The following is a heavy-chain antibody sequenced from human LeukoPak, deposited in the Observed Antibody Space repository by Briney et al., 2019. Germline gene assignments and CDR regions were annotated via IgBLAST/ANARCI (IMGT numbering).Heavy chain of an antibody. CDR3: ARDSRDSTYYMDV. D-gene: IGHD2-21*01. J-gene: IGHJ6*03. CDR1: GYTLTELS. V-gene: IGHV1-24*01. Sequence: GASVKVSCKVSGYTLTELSMHWVRQAPGKGLEWMGGFDPEDGETIYAQRFQGRVTMTRDMSTSTAYMELRSLRSDDTAVYYCARDSRDSTYYMDVWGKGTTVTVSS. CDR2: FDPEDGET.